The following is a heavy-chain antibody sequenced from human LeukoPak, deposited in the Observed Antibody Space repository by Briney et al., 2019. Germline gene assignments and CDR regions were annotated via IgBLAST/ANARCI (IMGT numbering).Heavy chain of an antibody. CDR3: ARAYYDFWSASGYYYMDV. J-gene: IGHJ6*03. CDR1: GFTFSTYG. Sequence: GGSLRLSCSVSGFTFSTYGLHWIRQAPGKGLEWVAFIRYDGTNKYYADSVKGRFTISRDNSKNTLYLQMGSLRAEDMAVYYCARAYYDFWSASGYYYMDVWGKGTTVTVSS. V-gene: IGHV3-30*02. CDR2: IRYDGTNK. D-gene: IGHD3-3*01.